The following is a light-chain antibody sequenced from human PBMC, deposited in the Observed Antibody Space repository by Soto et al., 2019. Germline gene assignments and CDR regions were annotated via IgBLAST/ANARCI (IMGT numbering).Light chain of an antibody. CDR1: QSISSW. V-gene: IGKV1-5*01. Sequence: DIQMTQSPSTLSASVGDRVTITCRASQSISSWLAWYQQKPGKAPKLLIYDASSLESGVPSRFSGSGSGTEFTLTISSLQPDDFAVYYCQQYNHWPRMLSFGGGTRV. CDR2: DAS. CDR3: QQYNHWPRMLS. J-gene: IGKJ4*01.